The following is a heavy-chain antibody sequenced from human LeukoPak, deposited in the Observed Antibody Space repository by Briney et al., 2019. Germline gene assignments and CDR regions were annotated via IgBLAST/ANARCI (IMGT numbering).Heavy chain of an antibody. CDR3: ARVWFGEFAYFDY. J-gene: IGHJ4*02. D-gene: IGHD3-10*01. CDR1: GFIVSNNH. Sequence: GGSLRLSCAASGFIVSNNHINWIRQAPGKGLEWVSIIYSGDTTYYSDSVKGRFILSSDNSKNMLYLQMNSLRAEDTAVYYCARVWFGEFAYFDYWGQGTLVTVSS. CDR2: IYSGDTT. V-gene: IGHV3-66*01.